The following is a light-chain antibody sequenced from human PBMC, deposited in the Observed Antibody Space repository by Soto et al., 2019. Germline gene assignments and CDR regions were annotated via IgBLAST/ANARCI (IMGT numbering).Light chain of an antibody. J-gene: IGKJ1*01. Sequence: DIVMTQSPDSLAVSLGERATINCKSSQSVLHSSNNQNYLAWYQQKTGQPPKLLISWASTRESGVPDRFSASGSGTDITLTISSLQAEEVDVYYCQNYYTIPPNFGQGTKVE. CDR1: QSVLHSSNNQNY. V-gene: IGKV4-1*01. CDR3: QNYYTIPPN. CDR2: WAS.